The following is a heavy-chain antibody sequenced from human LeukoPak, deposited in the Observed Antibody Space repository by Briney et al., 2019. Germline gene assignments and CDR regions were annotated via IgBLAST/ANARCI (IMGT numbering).Heavy chain of an antibody. CDR1: GFTFSSYW. CDR2: INSDGSST. CDR3: ATVNRGYCSGGSCYYFDY. V-gene: IGHV3-74*01. J-gene: IGHJ4*02. Sequence: GGSLRLSCAASGFTFSSYWMHWARQAPGKGLVWVSRINSDGSSTSYADSVKGRFTISRDNAKNTLYLQMNSLRAEDTAVYYCATVNRGYCSGGSCYYFDYWGQGTLVTVSS. D-gene: IGHD2-15*01.